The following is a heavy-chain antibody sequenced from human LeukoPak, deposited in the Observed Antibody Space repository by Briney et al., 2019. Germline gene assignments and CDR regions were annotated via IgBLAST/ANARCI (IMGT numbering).Heavy chain of an antibody. D-gene: IGHD3-22*01. V-gene: IGHV1-24*01. CDR3: ATVGDYDSSGYYYESAY. CDR2: FDPEDGET. CDR1: GYTLTELS. J-gene: IGHJ4*02. Sequence: ASVKLSCTVSGYTLTELSMHWVRQAPGKGLEWRGGFDPEDGETIYSQKFQGRVTMTEDTSTDTAYMELTSLRSEDTAVYYCATVGDYDSSGYYYESAYWGQGTLVTVSS.